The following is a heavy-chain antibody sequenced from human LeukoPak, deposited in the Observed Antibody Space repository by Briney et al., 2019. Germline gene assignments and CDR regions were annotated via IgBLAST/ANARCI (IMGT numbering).Heavy chain of an antibody. CDR2: ISYDGSNQ. V-gene: IGHV3-30*18. CDR3: AKVRNSGYSDFDY. D-gene: IGHD5-12*01. J-gene: IGHJ4*02. Sequence: QPGGSLRLSCAASGFTFSSYGMHWVRQAPGKGLEWVAVISYDGSNQYYADSVKGRFTISRDNSKNTLYLQMNSLRAEDTAVYYCAKVRNSGYSDFDYWGQGTLVTVSS. CDR1: GFTFSSYG.